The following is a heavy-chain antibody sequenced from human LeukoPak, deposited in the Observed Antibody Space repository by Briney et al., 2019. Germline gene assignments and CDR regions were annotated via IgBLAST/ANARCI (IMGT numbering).Heavy chain of an antibody. CDR2: ISYDGSNK. Sequence: GRSLGLSCAASGFTFSSYAMHWVRQAPGKGLEWAAVISYDGSNKYYADSVKGRFTISRDNSKNTLYLQMNSLRAEDTAVYYCARALGIGYEANAFDIWGQGTMVTVSS. D-gene: IGHD5-12*01. CDR1: GFTFSSYA. CDR3: ARALGIGYEANAFDI. V-gene: IGHV3-30*04. J-gene: IGHJ3*02.